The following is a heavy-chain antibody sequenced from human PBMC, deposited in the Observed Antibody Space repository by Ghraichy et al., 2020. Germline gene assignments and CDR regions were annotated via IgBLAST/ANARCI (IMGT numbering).Heavy chain of an antibody. Sequence: GGSLRLSCAASGFTFSSYAMHWVRQAPGKGLEWVALISYDGGNKYYADSVKGRFTISRDNSKNTLYLQMNSLRADDTAVYYCGRDPGYCSGGSCFLFDYWGQGTLVTVSS. CDR2: ISYDGGNK. D-gene: IGHD2-15*01. CDR3: GRDPGYCSGGSCFLFDY. J-gene: IGHJ4*02. V-gene: IGHV3-30*04. CDR1: GFTFSSYA.